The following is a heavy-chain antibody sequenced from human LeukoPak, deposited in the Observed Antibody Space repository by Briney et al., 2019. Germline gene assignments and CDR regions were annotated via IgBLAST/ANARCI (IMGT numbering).Heavy chain of an antibody. D-gene: IGHD4-23*01. CDR3: ARSITGYGGLLDY. Sequence: GSLRLSCAASGFTVSNNYMSWVRLAPGEGLEWVSVIYSGGSTSYADSVKGRFTISRDSSKNTVYLQMNSLGAEDTAVYYCARSITGYGGLLDYWGQGTLVTVSS. CDR2: IYSGGST. J-gene: IGHJ4*02. V-gene: IGHV3-66*01. CDR1: GFTVSNNY.